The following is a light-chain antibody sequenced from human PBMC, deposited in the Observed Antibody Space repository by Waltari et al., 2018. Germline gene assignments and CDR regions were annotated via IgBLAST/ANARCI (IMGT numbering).Light chain of an antibody. CDR1: SIDIGGYNF. CDR3: SSYTSSSSNV. CDR2: EVS. V-gene: IGLV2-14*01. J-gene: IGLJ1*01. Sequence: QSALTQPAPVSGSPGQSLTISCTGTSIDIGGYNFVSWYQQHPGKAPRLMIYEVSNRPSGVSNRCSGSKSGNTASLTISGLQAEDEADYYCSSYTSSSSNVFGTGTKVTVL.